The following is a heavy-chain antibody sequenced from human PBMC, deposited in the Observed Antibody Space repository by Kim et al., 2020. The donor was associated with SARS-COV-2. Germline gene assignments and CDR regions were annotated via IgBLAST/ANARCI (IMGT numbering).Heavy chain of an antibody. J-gene: IGHJ4*02. Sequence: SETLSLTCTVSGGSISSGHYYWSWIRQPPGKGLEWIGYISYSETSYYNPSLNSRITISMDTSKDQFSLKLSSVTAADTAMYYCARGGGGYSYGLDYWGQGTLVTVSS. CDR2: ISYSETS. D-gene: IGHD5-18*01. CDR1: GGSISSGHYY. V-gene: IGHV4-30-4*01. CDR3: ARGGGGYSYGLDY.